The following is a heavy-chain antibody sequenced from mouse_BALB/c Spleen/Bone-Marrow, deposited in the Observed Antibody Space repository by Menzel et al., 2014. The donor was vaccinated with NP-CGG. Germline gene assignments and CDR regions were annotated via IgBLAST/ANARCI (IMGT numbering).Heavy chain of an antibody. Sequence: DVKLVESGGGLVQPGGSLTLSCATSGFTFTAYYMSWVCQPPGKALAWLGFIRNKAKGYTTEYSASVKGRFTISRDNSQSILYLKMNTLRAEDSATYYCGRDINYGNYGYIDGWGAGTTVTVSS. J-gene: IGHJ1*01. CDR1: GFTFTAYY. D-gene: IGHD2-1*01. CDR3: GRDINYGNYGYIDG. V-gene: IGHV7-3*02. CDR2: IRNKAKGYTT.